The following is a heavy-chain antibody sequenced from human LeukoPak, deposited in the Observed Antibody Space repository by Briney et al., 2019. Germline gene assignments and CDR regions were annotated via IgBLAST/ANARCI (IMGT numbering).Heavy chain of an antibody. CDR3: ARAGWLRTKGYFDY. Sequence: SERTSPSRALVCGFFSCVFFGWGRHPPQGGGGLVREINHSGSTNYNPSLKSRVTISVDTSKNQFSLKLSSVTAADTAVYYCARAGWLRTKGYFDYWGQGTLVTVSS. CDR2: INHSGST. D-gene: IGHD5-12*01. CDR1: CGFFSCVF. V-gene: IGHV4-34*01. J-gene: IGHJ4*02.